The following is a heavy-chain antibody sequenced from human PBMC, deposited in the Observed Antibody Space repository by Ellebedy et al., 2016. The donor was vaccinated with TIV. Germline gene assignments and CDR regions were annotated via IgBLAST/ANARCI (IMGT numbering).Heavy chain of an antibody. J-gene: IGHJ4*02. Sequence: GESLKISXAASGFTFSSYAMSWVRQAPGKGLEWVSSISSSSSYIYYADSVKGRFTISRDNAKNSLYLHMNSLRDEDTAVYYCARGVGPTYFDYWGQGTLVTVSS. D-gene: IGHD1-26*01. CDR2: ISSSSSYI. CDR3: ARGVGPTYFDY. V-gene: IGHV3-21*01. CDR1: GFTFSSYA.